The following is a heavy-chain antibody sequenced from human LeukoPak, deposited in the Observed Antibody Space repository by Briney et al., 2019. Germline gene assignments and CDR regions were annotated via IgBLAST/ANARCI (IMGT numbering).Heavy chain of an antibody. CDR1: GFTFSSYA. D-gene: IGHD3-22*01. CDR3: AKDRALRLEYYYDSSGYYPDAFDI. J-gene: IGHJ3*02. Sequence: GGSLRLSCAASGFTFSSYAMSWVRQAPGKGLEWVSAISGSGGSTYYAVSVKGRFTISRDNSKNTLYLQMNSLRAEDTAVYYCAKDRALRLEYYYDSSGYYPDAFDIWGQGTMVTVSS. V-gene: IGHV3-23*01. CDR2: ISGSGGST.